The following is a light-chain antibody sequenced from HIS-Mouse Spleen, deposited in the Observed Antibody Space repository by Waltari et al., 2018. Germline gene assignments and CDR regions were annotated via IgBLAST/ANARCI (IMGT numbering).Light chain of an antibody. V-gene: IGKV4-1*01. CDR1: QSVLYSYNNKKY. Sequence: DIVMTQSPASLAVSMGERATINCKSTQSVLYSYNNKKYVAWYQKKPGQPPKLLIYWASTRESGVPDRFSGSGSGTDFTLTISSLQAEDVAVYYCQQYYSTPWTFGQGTKVEIK. CDR2: WAS. J-gene: IGKJ1*01. CDR3: QQYYSTPWT.